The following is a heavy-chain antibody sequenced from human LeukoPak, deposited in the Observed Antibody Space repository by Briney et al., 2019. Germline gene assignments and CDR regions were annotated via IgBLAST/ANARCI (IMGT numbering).Heavy chain of an antibody. Sequence: ASVKVSCKASGYTFTSYGISWVRQAPGQGLEWMGWINPNSGGTNYAQKFQGRVTMTRDTSISTAYMELSRLRSDDTAVYYCARDKTPTYYDILTRYYYYYYMDVWGKGTTVTISS. V-gene: IGHV1-2*02. J-gene: IGHJ6*03. D-gene: IGHD3-9*01. CDR3: ARDKTPTYYDILTRYYYYYYMDV. CDR1: GYTFTSYG. CDR2: INPNSGGT.